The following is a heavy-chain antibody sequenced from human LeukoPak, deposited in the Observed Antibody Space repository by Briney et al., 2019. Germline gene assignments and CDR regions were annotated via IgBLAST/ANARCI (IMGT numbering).Heavy chain of an antibody. CDR1: GFTFSTYW. CDR3: TRPRYCISGSCHSDS. V-gene: IGHV3-7*01. Sequence: PGGSLRLSCAASGFTFSTYWMNWVRQAPGKGLEWVANIKPDGSDTYYVDSVRGRFIISRDNAKNSLYLQLNSLRAEDTTVYYCTRPRYCISGSCHSDSWGQGTLVTVSS. D-gene: IGHD2-15*01. CDR2: IKPDGSDT. J-gene: IGHJ4*02.